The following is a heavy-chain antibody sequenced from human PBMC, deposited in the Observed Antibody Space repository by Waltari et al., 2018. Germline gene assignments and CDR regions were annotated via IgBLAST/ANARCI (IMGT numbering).Heavy chain of an antibody. CDR2: IKQDGSEI. V-gene: IGHV3-7*01. CDR1: GCSFNNSW. CDR3: VTWGDLGNF. Sequence: EVQLVESGGGLVQHGGSLGLSCDGPGCSFNNSWMSWLRQAPGKGLEWVAHIKQDGSEIYYVDSVKGRFSISRDNAKKSLYLQMNSLRGDDTAVFYCVTWGDLGNFWGQGTLVTVSA. D-gene: IGHD7-27*01. J-gene: IGHJ4*02.